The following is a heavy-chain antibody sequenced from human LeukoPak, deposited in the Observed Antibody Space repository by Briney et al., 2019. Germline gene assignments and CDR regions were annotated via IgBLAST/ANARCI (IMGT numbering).Heavy chain of an antibody. CDR2: INHSGST. Sequence: SETLSLTCAVYGGSFSGYYWSWIRQPPGKGLEWIGEINHSGSTNYNPSLKSRVTISVDTSKNQFSLKLSSVTAADTAVYYCASHIETDYWGQGTLVTVSS. D-gene: IGHD2-21*01. V-gene: IGHV4-34*01. CDR3: ASHIETDY. J-gene: IGHJ4*02. CDR1: GGSFSGYY.